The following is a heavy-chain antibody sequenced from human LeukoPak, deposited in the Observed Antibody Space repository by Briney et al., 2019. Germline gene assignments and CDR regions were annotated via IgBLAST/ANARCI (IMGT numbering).Heavy chain of an antibody. Sequence: ASVKVSCKASGYTFTSYYMHWVRQAPGQGLEWMGIINPSGGSTSYAQKFQGRVTMTRDTSTSTVYMELSRLRSEDTAVYYCAGGHYDILTGYTPGGMDVWGKGTTVTVSS. J-gene: IGHJ6*04. D-gene: IGHD3-9*01. CDR1: GYTFTSYY. CDR3: AGGHYDILTGYTPGGMDV. CDR2: INPSGGST. V-gene: IGHV1-46*01.